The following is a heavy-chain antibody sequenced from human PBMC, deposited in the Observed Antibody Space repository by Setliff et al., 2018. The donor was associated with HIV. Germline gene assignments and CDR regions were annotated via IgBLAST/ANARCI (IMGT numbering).Heavy chain of an antibody. V-gene: IGHV3-23*01. CDR1: GFTFSSYA. D-gene: IGHD2-15*01. CDR3: AKSLQLYCSGGSCPSDAFDI. J-gene: IGHJ3*02. CDR2: ISGSGGGT. Sequence: GGSLRLSCAASGFTFSSYAMSWVRQAPGKGLEWVSEISGSGGGTYYADSVKGRFTTSRDNSNNTLYLQMNSLRAEDTAVYYCAKSLQLYCSGGSCPSDAFDIWGQGTMVTVSS.